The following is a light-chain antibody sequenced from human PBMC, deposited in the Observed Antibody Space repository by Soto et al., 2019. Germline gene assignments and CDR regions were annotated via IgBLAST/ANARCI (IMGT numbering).Light chain of an antibody. CDR2: GAS. CDR1: QSVSSSY. Sequence: IVLTQSPGTLCLSPGERATLSCRASQSVSSSYLAWYQQKPGQAPRLLIYGASSRATGIPDRFSGSGSGTDFTLTISRLEPEDFAVFYCQQYGSSPWTFGQGTKVE. V-gene: IGKV3-20*01. J-gene: IGKJ1*01. CDR3: QQYGSSPWT.